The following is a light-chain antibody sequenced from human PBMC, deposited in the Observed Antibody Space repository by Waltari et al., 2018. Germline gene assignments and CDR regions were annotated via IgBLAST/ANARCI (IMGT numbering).Light chain of an antibody. CDR3: QKYKSAPLT. J-gene: IGKJ4*01. CDR2: AAS. V-gene: IGKV1-27*01. CDR1: QGVDNY. Sequence: SSLSASVGDRVTITCRASQGVDNYLAWYQQKPGNIPKLLIYAASTLQSGVPSRFSGRGSGTDFTLTISSLQPEDVATYYCQKYKSAPLTFGGGTKVDI.